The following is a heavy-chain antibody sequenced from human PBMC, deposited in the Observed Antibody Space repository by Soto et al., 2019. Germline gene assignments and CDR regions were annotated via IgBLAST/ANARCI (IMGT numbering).Heavy chain of an antibody. J-gene: IGHJ5*02. CDR1: GGSISSSSYY. CDR3: ARHGSGYDYWFDP. CDR2: IYYSGST. V-gene: IGHV4-61*05. D-gene: IGHD5-12*01. Sequence: SETLSLTCTVSGGSISSSSYYWGWIRQPPGKGLEWIGYIYYSGSTNYNPSLKSRVTISVDTSKNQFSLKLSSVTAADTAVYYCARHGSGYDYWFDPWGQGTLVTVSS.